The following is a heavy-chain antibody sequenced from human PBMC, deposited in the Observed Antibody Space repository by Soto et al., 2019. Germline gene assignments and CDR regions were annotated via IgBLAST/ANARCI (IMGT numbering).Heavy chain of an antibody. CDR3: AKDPSCGYTRCYFDF. Sequence: DLEESGGGVVQPGRSLRLSCAASGFSFSTYGMHWVRQAPGKGLEWVAVISHDGGNEYYADSVKGRFTISRDSSKKTVYLKMNNVRAEDTAVYYCAKDPSCGYTRCYFDFWGLGTLVTVSS. CDR1: GFSFSTYG. J-gene: IGHJ2*01. V-gene: IGHV3-30*18. D-gene: IGHD5-18*01. CDR2: ISHDGGNE.